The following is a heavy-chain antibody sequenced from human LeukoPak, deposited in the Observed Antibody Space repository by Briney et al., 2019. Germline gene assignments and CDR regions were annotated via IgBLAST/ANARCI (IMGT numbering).Heavy chain of an antibody. CDR1: GGTFGTYG. D-gene: IGHD6-13*01. Sequence: SVKVSCKAAGGTFGTYGLIWVRQAPGQGLEWRGGTIPLFSTDNYAPVFQGRVTMTTDKVLNVAYLELTSLRSEDTAVYYCARGEDSSSRWGKDVFDIWGLGTMVIVSS. V-gene: IGHV1-69*05. J-gene: IGHJ3*02. CDR2: TIPLFSTD. CDR3: ARGEDSSSRWGKDVFDI.